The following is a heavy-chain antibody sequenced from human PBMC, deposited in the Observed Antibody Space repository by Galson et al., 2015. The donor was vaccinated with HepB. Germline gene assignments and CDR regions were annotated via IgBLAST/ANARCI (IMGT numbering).Heavy chain of an antibody. J-gene: IGHJ4*02. Sequence: SVKVSCKASGYTFTSYDINWVRQATGQGLEWMGWMNPNSGNTGYAQKFQGRVTMTRDTSISTVYMELSRLRSDDTAVYYCARVGQYYAFWSGYALDYWGQGTLVTVSS. CDR3: ARVGQYYAFWSGYALDY. CDR1: GYTFTSYD. CDR2: MNPNSGNT. D-gene: IGHD3-3*01. V-gene: IGHV1-8*01.